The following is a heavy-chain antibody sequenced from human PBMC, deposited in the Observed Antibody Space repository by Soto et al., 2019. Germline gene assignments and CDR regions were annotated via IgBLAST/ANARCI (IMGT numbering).Heavy chain of an antibody. J-gene: IGHJ4*02. CDR2: ISAHNGNT. CDR3: ASGRYGDS. D-gene: IGHD1-26*01. V-gene: IGHV1-18*01. CDR1: GYAFTTYG. Sequence: QVHLVQSGAEVKKPGASVKVSCQGSGYAFTTYGITWVRQAPGQGLGWMGWISAHNGNTNYAQKLQGRVTVTRDTSTSTAYMELRSLRYDDTAVYYCASGRYGDSWGQGALVTVSS.